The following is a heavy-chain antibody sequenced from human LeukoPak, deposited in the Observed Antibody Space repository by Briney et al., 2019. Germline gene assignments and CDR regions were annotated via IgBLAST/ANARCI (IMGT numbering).Heavy chain of an antibody. CDR1: GFTFSSYG. CDR3: ATWVGATSDAFDI. CDR2: IRYDGSDK. Sequence: GGSLRLSCAASGFTFSSYGMHWVRQAPGKGLEWVAFIRYDGSDKYYADSVKGRFTISRDNAKNSLYLQMNSLRAEDTAVYYCATWVGATSDAFDIWGQGTMVTVSS. D-gene: IGHD1-26*01. J-gene: IGHJ3*02. V-gene: IGHV3-30*02.